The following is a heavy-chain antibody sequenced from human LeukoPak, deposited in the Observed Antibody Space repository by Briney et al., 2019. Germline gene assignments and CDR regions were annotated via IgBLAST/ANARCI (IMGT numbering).Heavy chain of an antibody. Sequence: PSETLSLTCAVYGGSFSGYYWSWIRQPPGKGLEWIGEINHSGSTNYNPSLKSRVTISVDTSKNQFSLKLSSVTAADTAVYYCARLGYCSSTSCYGQQLVRGEFDYWGQGTLVTVSS. V-gene: IGHV4-34*01. CDR2: INHSGST. CDR3: ARLGYCSSTSCYGQQLVRGEFDY. D-gene: IGHD2-2*01. J-gene: IGHJ4*02. CDR1: GGSFSGYY.